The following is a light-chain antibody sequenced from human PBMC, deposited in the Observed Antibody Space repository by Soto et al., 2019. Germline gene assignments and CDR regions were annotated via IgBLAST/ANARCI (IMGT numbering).Light chain of an antibody. CDR3: QTWGTNFVI. CDR1: SGHSMYA. CDR2: VNSDGSH. V-gene: IGLV4-69*01. J-gene: IGLJ2*01. Sequence: QSVLTQSPSASASLGASVKLTCTLSSGHSMYAIAWHQQQPEKGPRYLMKVNSDGSHIKGDGIPDRFSGSSSGAERYLTISSLQSEDEADYHCQTWGTNFVIFGGGTKVTVL.